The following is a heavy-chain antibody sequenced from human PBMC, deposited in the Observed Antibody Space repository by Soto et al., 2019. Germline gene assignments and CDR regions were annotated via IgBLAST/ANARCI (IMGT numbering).Heavy chain of an antibody. CDR2: IYYSGST. V-gene: IGHV4-31*03. D-gene: IGHD3-22*01. CDR1: GGSISSGVYY. CDR3: ARGGDSSGYYPHSYNWFDP. Sequence: PSETLSLTCTVSGGSISSGVYYWSWIRQHPGKGLEWIGYIYYSGSTYYNPSLKSRVTISVDTSKDQFSLKLSSVTAAGTAVYYCARGGDSSGYYPHSYNWFDPWGQGTLVTVSS. J-gene: IGHJ5*02.